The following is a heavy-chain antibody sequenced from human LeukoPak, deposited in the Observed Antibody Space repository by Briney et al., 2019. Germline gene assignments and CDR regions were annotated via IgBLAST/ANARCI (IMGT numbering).Heavy chain of an antibody. Sequence: GASVKVSCKASGYTFTSYDINWVRQATGQGLEWMGWMNPNSGNTGYAQKFQGRVTITRNTSISTAYTELSSLRSEDTAVYYCATGCDSSGYCAFDIWGQGTMVTVSS. D-gene: IGHD3-22*01. V-gene: IGHV1-8*03. J-gene: IGHJ3*02. CDR3: ATGCDSSGYCAFDI. CDR2: MNPNSGNT. CDR1: GYTFTSYD.